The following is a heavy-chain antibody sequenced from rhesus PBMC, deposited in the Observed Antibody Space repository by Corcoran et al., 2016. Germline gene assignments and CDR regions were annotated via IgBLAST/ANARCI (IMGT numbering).Heavy chain of an antibody. CDR2: SYGSSTTA. Sequence: QIQLQESGPGVVKPSETLSLTCAVSGGSISDGSRWSWIRPPPGKGLEWNGYSYGSSTTANDNPAPKSQVSISRDTSKNQFSLKLRSVTAADTAVYYCARHQPPCNGFDFWGQGVLVTVSS. CDR3: ARHQPPCNGFDF. V-gene: IGHV4S10*01. D-gene: IGHD2-15*01. CDR1: GGSISDGSR. J-gene: IGHJ4*01.